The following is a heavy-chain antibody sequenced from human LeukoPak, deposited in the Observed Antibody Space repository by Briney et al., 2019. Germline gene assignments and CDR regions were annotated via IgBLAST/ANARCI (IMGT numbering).Heavy chain of an antibody. J-gene: IGHJ3*02. V-gene: IGHV1-18*01. CDR2: SSAYNGNT. D-gene: IGHD5-12*01. CDR1: GYTFTSYG. Sequence: GASVKDSCKASGYTFTSYGSSWVRQALGQGLEWMGWSSAYNGNTNYAQKLQGRVTMTTDTSTSTASMELRSLRSDDTAVYYCARDRRLSVATRIGSDAFDIWGQGTMVTVSS. CDR3: ARDRRLSVATRIGSDAFDI.